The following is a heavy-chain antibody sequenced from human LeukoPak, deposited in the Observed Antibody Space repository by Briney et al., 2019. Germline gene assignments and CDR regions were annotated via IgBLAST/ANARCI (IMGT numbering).Heavy chain of an antibody. J-gene: IGHJ4*02. D-gene: IGHD1-26*01. Sequence: SSETLSLTCSVSGGSITSGSYYWSWIRQPAGKGLEWIGRICTSGSTNYNPSLKSRVTISVDTSKNQFSLKLSSVTAADTAVYYCARHRGPWDGDYLDYWGQGTLVTVSS. V-gene: IGHV4-61*02. CDR2: ICTSGST. CDR1: GGSITSGSYY. CDR3: ARHRGPWDGDYLDY.